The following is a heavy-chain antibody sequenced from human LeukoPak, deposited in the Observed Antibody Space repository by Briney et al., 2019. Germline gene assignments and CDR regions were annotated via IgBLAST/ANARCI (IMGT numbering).Heavy chain of an antibody. V-gene: IGHV4-38-2*01. CDR3: ATFFGVIDDPFDY. J-gene: IGHJ4*02. CDR2: ISHSGTT. CDR1: GYSISSSYY. Sequence: PSETLSLTCAVSGYSISSSYYWGWIRQPPGKGLEWIGTISHSGTTFYNSSLQTRVSISLDTSRNHFSLNLTSTTAADTAVYYCATFFGVIDDPFDYWGQGTLVTVSS. D-gene: IGHD3-3*01.